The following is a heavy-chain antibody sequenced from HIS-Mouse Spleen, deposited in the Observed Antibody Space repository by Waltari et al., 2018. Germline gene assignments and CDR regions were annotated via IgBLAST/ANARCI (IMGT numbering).Heavy chain of an antibody. V-gene: IGHV4-39*07. CDR3: AREIPYSSSWYDWYFDL. Sequence: QLQLQESGPGLVTPSETLPLTCPVSGGSISSSSYYSGWIRQPPGKGLEWIGSIYYSGSTYYNPSLKSRVTISVDTSKNQFSLKLSSVTAADTAVYYCAREIPYSSSWYDWYFDLWGRGTLVTVSS. J-gene: IGHJ2*01. CDR2: IYYSGST. CDR1: GGSISSSSYY. D-gene: IGHD6-13*01.